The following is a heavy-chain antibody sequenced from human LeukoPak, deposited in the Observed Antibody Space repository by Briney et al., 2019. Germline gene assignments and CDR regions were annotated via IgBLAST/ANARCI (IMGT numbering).Heavy chain of an antibody. CDR3: VLGGYDSRYLGFDY. V-gene: IGHV3-48*04. CDR2: ITSNINTI. Sequence: GGSLRLSCAASGFSFSTYNMNWVRQAPGKGLEWLAYITSNINTIYYADSVKGRFTISRDNAKNSLYLQMNSLRAEDTAVYYCVLGGYDSRYLGFDYWGQGTLVTVSS. J-gene: IGHJ4*02. D-gene: IGHD3-22*01. CDR1: GFSFSTYN.